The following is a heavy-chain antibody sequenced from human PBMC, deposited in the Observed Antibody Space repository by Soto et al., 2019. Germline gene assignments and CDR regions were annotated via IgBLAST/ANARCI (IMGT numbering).Heavy chain of an antibody. J-gene: IGHJ6*02. D-gene: IGHD2-8*01. CDR1: GYTLTGYY. CDR3: AVLGYCTNGVCSHYYYYYGMDV. V-gene: IGHV1-2*02. Sequence: ASVKVSCKASGYTLTGYYMHWVRQAPGQGLEWMGWINPNSGGTNYAQKFQGRVTMTRDTSISTAYMELSRLRSDDTAVYYCAVLGYCTNGVCSHYYYYYGMDVWGQGTTVTVSS. CDR2: INPNSGGT.